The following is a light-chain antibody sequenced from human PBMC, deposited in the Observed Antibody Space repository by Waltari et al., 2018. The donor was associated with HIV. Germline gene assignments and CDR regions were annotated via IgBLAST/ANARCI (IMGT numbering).Light chain of an antibody. V-gene: IGKV3-15*01. Sequence: EIVLTQSPATLSVSPGERATLSCRASQSFTNTLAWYQQKPGQAPRLLVYDVSTRATGIPARFSGSGSGTEFTLTISSLQSEDFAVYYCQQYTKWPLTFGGGSKVEIK. CDR3: QQYTKWPLT. J-gene: IGKJ4*01. CDR1: QSFTNT. CDR2: DVS.